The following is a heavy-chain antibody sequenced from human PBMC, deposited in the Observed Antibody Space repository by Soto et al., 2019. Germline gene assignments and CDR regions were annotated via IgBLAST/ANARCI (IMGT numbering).Heavy chain of an antibody. D-gene: IGHD3-10*01. V-gene: IGHV3-33*01. CDR2: IWYDGSNK. CDR3: ASLCLGSASYSNDAFDI. J-gene: IGHJ3*02. CDR1: GFTFSSYG. Sequence: QVQLVESGGGVVQPGRSLRLSCAAAGFTFSSYGMHWVRQAPGKGLEWVAVIWYDGSNKYYADSVKGRFTISRDNCKNTLYLQMNRLRAEDTAVYYWASLCLGSASYSNDAFDIWGQGTMVTLSS.